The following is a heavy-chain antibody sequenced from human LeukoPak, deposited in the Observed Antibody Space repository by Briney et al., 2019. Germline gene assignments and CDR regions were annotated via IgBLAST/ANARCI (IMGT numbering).Heavy chain of an antibody. CDR1: RFTFSSYA. J-gene: IGHJ5*02. V-gene: IGHV3-23*01. D-gene: IGHD1-26*01. CDR3: AKDRMAGGSYPTEFDP. CDR2: ISGSGGST. Sequence: GGSLRLSCAASRFTFSSYAMSWVRQAPGKGLEWVSAISGSGGSTYYADSVKGRFTISRDNSKNTLYLQMNSLRAEDTAVYYCAKDRMAGGSYPTEFDPWGQGTLVTVSS.